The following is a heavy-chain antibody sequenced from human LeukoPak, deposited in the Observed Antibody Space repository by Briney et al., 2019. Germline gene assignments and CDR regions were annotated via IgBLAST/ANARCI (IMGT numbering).Heavy chain of an antibody. CDR2: ISDDGRDK. CDR3: ARQGNSLQYRHQYLDV. V-gene: IGHV3-30*01. CDR1: GFTFGSHA. D-gene: IGHD1-1*01. Sequence: PGRSLRLSCAASGFTFGSHAFHWVRQAPGKGLEWVAGISDDGRDKFYAESVKGRFTVSRDNSKNSVYVQMTSLRREDTAVYYCARQGNSLQYRHQYLDVWGKGTTATVSS. J-gene: IGHJ6*04.